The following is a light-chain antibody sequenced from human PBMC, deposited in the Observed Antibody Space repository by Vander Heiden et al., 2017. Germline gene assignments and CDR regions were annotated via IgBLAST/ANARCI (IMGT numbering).Light chain of an antibody. Sequence: SSELTQAPAVSVALGQTFRITCQGDSLRSYYASWYQQKPGQAPVLVSYGKNNRPSGIPDRFSGSSSGNTASLTITGAQAEDEADYYCNSRDSSGNHPFGGGTKLTVL. CDR1: SLRSYY. V-gene: IGLV3-19*01. J-gene: IGLJ2*01. CDR2: GKN. CDR3: NSRDSSGNHP.